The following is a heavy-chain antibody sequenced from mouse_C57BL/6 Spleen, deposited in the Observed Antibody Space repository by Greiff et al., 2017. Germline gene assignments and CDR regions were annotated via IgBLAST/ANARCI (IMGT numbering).Heavy chain of an antibody. V-gene: IGHV1-47*01. CDR2: FHPYNDDT. Sequence: QVQLQESGAELVKPGASVKMSCKASGYTFTTYPIEWMKQNHGKSLEWIGNFHPYNDDTQYNEKFKGKATLTVDKSSSTVYLELSRLTSDDSAVYYCARSYYYGSSYYAMDYWGQGTSVTVSS. D-gene: IGHD1-1*01. J-gene: IGHJ4*01. CDR3: ARSYYYGSSYYAMDY. CDR1: GYTFTTYP.